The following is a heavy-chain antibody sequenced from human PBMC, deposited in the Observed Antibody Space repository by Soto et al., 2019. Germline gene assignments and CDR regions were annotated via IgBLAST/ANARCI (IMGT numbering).Heavy chain of an antibody. CDR1: GGTFSSYT. D-gene: IGHD5-12*01. CDR2: IIPILGIA. CDR3: ARVLSGYDGYYYYYMDV. Sequence: GASVKVSCKSSGGTFSSYTISCVRQAPGQGLEWMGRIIPILGIANYAQKFQGRVTITADKSTSTAYMELSSLRSEDTAVYYCARVLSGYDGYYYYYMDVWGKGTTVTVSS. V-gene: IGHV1-69*02. J-gene: IGHJ6*03.